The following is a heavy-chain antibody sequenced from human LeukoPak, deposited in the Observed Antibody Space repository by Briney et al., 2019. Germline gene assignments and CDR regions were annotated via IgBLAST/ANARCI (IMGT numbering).Heavy chain of an antibody. CDR2: INPNSGGT. D-gene: IGHD6-19*01. J-gene: IGHJ4*02. Sequence: WASVKVSCKASGYTFTGYYMHWVRQATGQGLEWTGWINPNSGGTNYAQKFQGRVTMTRDTSISTAYMELSRLRSDDTAVYYCARGLSSGWDAIDYWGQGTLVTVSS. V-gene: IGHV1-2*02. CDR1: GYTFTGYY. CDR3: ARGLSSGWDAIDY.